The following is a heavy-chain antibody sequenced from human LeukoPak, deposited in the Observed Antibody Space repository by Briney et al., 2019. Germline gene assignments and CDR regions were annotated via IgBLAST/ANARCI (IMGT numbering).Heavy chain of an antibody. CDR1: GGSISSGSYY. Sequence: SETLSLTCTVSGGSISSGSYYWSWIRQPAGRGLEWIGRIYTSGSTNSNPSLKSRVTISVNTSKNQFSLKLSSVTAADTAVYYCARDTYYYDSSGYSDAFDIWGQGTMVTVSS. V-gene: IGHV4-61*02. CDR2: IYTSGST. CDR3: ARDTYYYDSSGYSDAFDI. D-gene: IGHD3-22*01. J-gene: IGHJ3*02.